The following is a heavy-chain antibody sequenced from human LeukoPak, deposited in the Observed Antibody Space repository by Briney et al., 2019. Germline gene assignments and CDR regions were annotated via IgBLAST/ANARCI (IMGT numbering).Heavy chain of an antibody. V-gene: IGHV3-30*03. CDR2: ISYDGSNK. J-gene: IGHJ6*04. D-gene: IGHD1-26*01. Sequence: PGRSLRLSCAASGFTFSSYGMHWVRQAPGKGLEWVAVISYDGSNKYYADSVKGRFTISRDNSKNTLYLQMNSLRAGDTAVYYCARLREGGLRSPLYFYYYGLDAWGKGTTVIVSA. CDR1: GFTFSSYG. CDR3: ARLREGGLRSPLYFYYYGLDA.